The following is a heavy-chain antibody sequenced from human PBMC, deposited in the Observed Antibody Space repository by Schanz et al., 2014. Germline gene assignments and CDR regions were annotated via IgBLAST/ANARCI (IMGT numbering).Heavy chain of an antibody. CDR1: GFTFSDYY. D-gene: IGHD6-13*01. CDR3: ARDSGSSSWYPSDY. V-gene: IGHV3-7*03. J-gene: IGHJ4*02. CDR2: IKQDGSEK. Sequence: EVQLVESGGGLVQPGRSLRLSCAASGFTFSDYYMSWIRQAPGKGLEWVANIKQDGSEKYYVDSVKGRFTISRDNSNNTVFLQMNSLRAEDTAVYYCARDSGSSSWYPSDYWGQGTLVTVSS.